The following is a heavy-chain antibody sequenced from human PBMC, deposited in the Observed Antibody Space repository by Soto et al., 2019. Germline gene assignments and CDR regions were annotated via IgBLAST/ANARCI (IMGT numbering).Heavy chain of an antibody. J-gene: IGHJ5*02. Sequence: QVQLVQSGAEVKKPGASVKVSCKASGYTFTGYYMHWVRQAPGQGLEWMGWINHNSGGTNYAQKFQGRVTMTRDTSISTAYMELSSLGSDDTAVYYCAREGGSYSLDWFDPWGQGTLVTVSS. D-gene: IGHD1-26*01. CDR1: GYTFTGYY. CDR2: INHNSGGT. V-gene: IGHV1-2*02. CDR3: AREGGSYSLDWFDP.